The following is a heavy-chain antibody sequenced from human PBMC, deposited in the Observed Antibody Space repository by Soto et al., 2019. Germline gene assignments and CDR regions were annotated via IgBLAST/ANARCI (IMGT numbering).Heavy chain of an antibody. Sequence: ASVKVSCKASGYTFTSYDIYWVRQATGQGLEWMGWMNPNTGNSGYAQKFQGRVTVTSDTSINTVHMELSSLRSEDTAVSYCARRAETNGWNGFGADKYYFDFWGQGTLVTVSS. CDR1: GYTFTSYD. CDR3: ARRAETNGWNGFGADKYYFDF. D-gene: IGHD1-1*01. CDR2: MNPNTGNS. J-gene: IGHJ4*02. V-gene: IGHV1-8*01.